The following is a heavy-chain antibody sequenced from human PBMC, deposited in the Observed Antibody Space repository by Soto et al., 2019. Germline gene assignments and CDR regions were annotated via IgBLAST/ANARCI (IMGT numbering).Heavy chain of an antibody. D-gene: IGHD2-2*01. Sequence: QVQLVQSGAEVKKPGSSVKVSCKASGGTFSTYTVSWVRQAPGQGLEWMGGIIPIFRTANYAQKFQGRVTVTADESTSTAYMELSSLRSEDTAVYYCARRYCISTSCHYYGMAVWGQGATVTVSS. J-gene: IGHJ6*02. CDR3: ARRYCISTSCHYYGMAV. CDR1: GGTFSTYT. CDR2: IIPIFRTA. V-gene: IGHV1-69*12.